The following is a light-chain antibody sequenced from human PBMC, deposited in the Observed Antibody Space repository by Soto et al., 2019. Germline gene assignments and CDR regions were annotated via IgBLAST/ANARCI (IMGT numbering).Light chain of an antibody. V-gene: IGLV1-44*01. J-gene: IGLJ2*01. Sequence: QAVVTQPPSASGTPGQRVTFSCSGSSSNIGSNAVNWYQHLPGTAPKLIIYTDNKRPSGVPDRFSGSKSGTSASLAISGLQSEDEADYYCAAWDASLSAVVFGGGTKLTVL. CDR2: TDN. CDR3: AAWDASLSAVV. CDR1: SSNIGSNA.